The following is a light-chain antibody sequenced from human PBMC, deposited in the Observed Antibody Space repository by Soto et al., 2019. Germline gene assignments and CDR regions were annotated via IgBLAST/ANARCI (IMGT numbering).Light chain of an antibody. CDR3: QSYGTSLSGLYV. V-gene: IGLV1-40*03. CDR1: SSNIGAGQE. CDR2: DSN. J-gene: IGLJ1*01. Sequence: QSALTQPPSVSGAPGQRVTISCTGTSSNIGAGQEVHWYRQLPGAAPKFLISDSNNRASGVPDRFSVSKSGASASLAITGLRAEDEGDYFCQSYGTSLSGLYVFGTGTKVTVL.